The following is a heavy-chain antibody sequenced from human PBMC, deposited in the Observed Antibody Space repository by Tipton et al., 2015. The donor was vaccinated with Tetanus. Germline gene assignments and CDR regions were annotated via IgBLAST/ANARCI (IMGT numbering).Heavy chain of an antibody. CDR3: ARRSDGSGSLSGDAFDI. D-gene: IGHD3-10*01. CDR1: GYSFTSYW. V-gene: IGHV5-51*01. CDR2: IYPGDSDT. J-gene: IGHJ3*02. Sequence: EVQLVQSGAEVKKPGESLKISCKGSGYSFTSYWIGWVRQMPGKGLEWMGIIYPGDSDTRYSPSFQGRVTISAEKSISTAYLQWSSLKASDTAMYYCARRSDGSGSLSGDAFDIWGQGTMVTVSS.